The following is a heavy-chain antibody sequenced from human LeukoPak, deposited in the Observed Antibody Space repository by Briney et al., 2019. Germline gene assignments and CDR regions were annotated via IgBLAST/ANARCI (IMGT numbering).Heavy chain of an antibody. CDR2: IKQDGSEK. CDR3: AREGPLYYDFWSGYYYFDY. Sequence: GGSLRLSCAASGFTFSSYWMSWVRQAPGKGLEWVANIKQDGSEKYYVDSVKGRFTIPRDNAKNSLYLQMNSLRAEDTAVYYCAREGPLYYDFWSGYYYFDYWGQGTLVTVSS. D-gene: IGHD3-3*01. V-gene: IGHV3-7*01. CDR1: GFTFSSYW. J-gene: IGHJ4*02.